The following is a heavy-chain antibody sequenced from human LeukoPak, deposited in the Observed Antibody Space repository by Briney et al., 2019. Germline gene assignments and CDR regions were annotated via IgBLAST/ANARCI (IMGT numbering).Heavy chain of an antibody. D-gene: IGHD4-17*01. CDR1: GYTFTSYY. Sequence: ASVKVSCKASGYTFTSYYMHWVRQAPGQGLEWMGIINPSGGSTSYAQKFQGRVTMTRDTSTSTVYMELSSLRSEDTAVYYCARESENPDYDDYVGNAFDIWGQGTMVTVSS. CDR2: INPSGGST. V-gene: IGHV1-46*03. CDR3: ARESENPDYDDYVGNAFDI. J-gene: IGHJ3*02.